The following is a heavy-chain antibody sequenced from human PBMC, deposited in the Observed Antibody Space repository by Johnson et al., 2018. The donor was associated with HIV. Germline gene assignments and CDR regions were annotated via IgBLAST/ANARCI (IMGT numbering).Heavy chain of an antibody. V-gene: IGHV3-30-3*01. D-gene: IGHD2-8*02. CDR3: AREPWSHDAFDI. J-gene: IGHJ3*02. Sequence: QVQLVESGGGVVQPGRSLRLSCAASGFTFSSYAMHWVRQAPGKGLEWVAVISYDGSNKYYADSVKGRFTISRDNSKNTLYLQMNSLRAEDTVVYYCAREPWSHDAFDIWGQGTMVTVSS. CDR2: ISYDGSNK. CDR1: GFTFSSYA.